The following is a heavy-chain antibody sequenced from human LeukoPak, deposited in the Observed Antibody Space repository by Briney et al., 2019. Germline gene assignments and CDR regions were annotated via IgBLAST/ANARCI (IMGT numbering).Heavy chain of an antibody. V-gene: IGHV1-69*05. J-gene: IGHJ4*02. CDR2: IIPIFGTA. CDR1: GGTFSSYA. D-gene: IGHD6-13*01. Sequence: GSSVKVSCKASGGTFSSYAISWVRQAPGQGLEWMGGIIPIFGTANYAQKFQGRVTMTRDTSTSTVYMELSSLRSEDTAVYYCARDWGSSWTHYFDYWGQGTLVTVSS. CDR3: ARDWGSSWTHYFDY.